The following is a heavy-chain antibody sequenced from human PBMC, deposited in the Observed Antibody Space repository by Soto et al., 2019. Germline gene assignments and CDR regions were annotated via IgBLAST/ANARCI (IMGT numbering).Heavy chain of an antibody. D-gene: IGHD3-22*01. V-gene: IGHV4-30-2*01. CDR1: GGSISSGGYS. CDR2: IYHSGST. CDR3: ARDRYYYDSSDLGPYGMDV. J-gene: IGHJ6*02. Sequence: QLQLQESGSGLVKPSQTLSLTCAVSGGSISSGGYSWSWIRQPPGKGLEWIGYIYHSGSTYYNPSLKSRVTISVDTSKNQFSLKLSSVTAADTAVYYCARDRYYYDSSDLGPYGMDVWGQGTTVTVSS.